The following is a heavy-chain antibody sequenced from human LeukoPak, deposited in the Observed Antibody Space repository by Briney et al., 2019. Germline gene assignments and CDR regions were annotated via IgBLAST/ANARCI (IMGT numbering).Heavy chain of an antibody. CDR3: ATDQEARPQSIAARRRIHYYMDV. V-gene: IGHV1-24*01. D-gene: IGHD6-6*01. CDR2: FDPEDGET. CDR1: GYTLTELS. Sequence: ASVKVSCKVSGYTLTELSMHWVRQAPGKGLEWMGGFDPEDGETIYAQKFQGRVTMTEDTSTDTAYMELSSLRSEDTAVYYCATDQEARPQSIAARRRIHYYMDVWGKGTTVTVSS. J-gene: IGHJ6*03.